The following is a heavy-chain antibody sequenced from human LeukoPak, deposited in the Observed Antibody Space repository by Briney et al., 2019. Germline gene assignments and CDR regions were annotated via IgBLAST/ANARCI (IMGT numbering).Heavy chain of an antibody. CDR2: INSDGSST. V-gene: IGHV3-74*01. J-gene: IGHJ4*02. D-gene: IGHD1-1*01. Sequence: GGSLRLSCAASGFTFRNYWMHWVPQAPGKGLVWVSRINSDGSSTSYADSVKGRFTISRENAENTLYLQINSLRAEDTAVYYCATDEAATGRLDYWGQGTLVTDSS. CDR1: GFTFRNYW. CDR3: ATDEAATGRLDY.